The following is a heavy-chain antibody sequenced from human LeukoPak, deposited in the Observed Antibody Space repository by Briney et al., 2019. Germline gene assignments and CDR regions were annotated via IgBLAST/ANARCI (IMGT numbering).Heavy chain of an antibody. Sequence: GGSLRLSCAASGFKFDVYSVSWVRQAPGKGLEWVSGTNWNGGSTGYTDSVKGRFTISRDNAKNSLYLQMNSLRADDTAFYYCARDWGSAIWGQGTLVTVSS. V-gene: IGHV3-20*04. D-gene: IGHD3-16*01. J-gene: IGHJ4*02. CDR1: GFKFDVYS. CDR2: TNWNGGST. CDR3: ARDWGSAI.